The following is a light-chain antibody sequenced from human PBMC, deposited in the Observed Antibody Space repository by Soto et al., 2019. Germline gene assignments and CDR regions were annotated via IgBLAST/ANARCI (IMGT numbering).Light chain of an antibody. CDR2: GAS. CDR1: QSVDSN. V-gene: IGKV3-15*01. Sequence: EIVLTQSPATLSVFPGERATLSCRASQSVDSNLAWYQQKPGQAPRLLIYGASARATGIPARFSGSGSGTEFTLTISSLQSEDFAVYYCQQYNKWPPWTFGQGTKVDIK. J-gene: IGKJ1*01. CDR3: QQYNKWPPWT.